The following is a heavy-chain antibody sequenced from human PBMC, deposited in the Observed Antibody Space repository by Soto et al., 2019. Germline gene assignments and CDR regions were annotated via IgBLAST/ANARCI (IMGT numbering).Heavy chain of an antibody. CDR3: ASDKARRFDY. J-gene: IGHJ4*02. CDR2: MNEDGSQK. D-gene: IGHD1-1*01. V-gene: IGHV3-7*03. CDR1: GFSFRDYW. Sequence: EVQLVESGGGLVQAGGSLRLSCVVSGFSFRDYWMTWVRLAPGKGLEWVANMNEDGSQKHYMDSLEGRFTIARDNAKNSVYLQMNSLRPDDTAIYYCASDKARRFDYWGQGTLVTVSS.